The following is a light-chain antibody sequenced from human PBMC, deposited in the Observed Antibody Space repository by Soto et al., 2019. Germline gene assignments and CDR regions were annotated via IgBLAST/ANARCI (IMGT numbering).Light chain of an antibody. CDR2: VTS. CDR3: QQSYSIPPT. CDR1: QSISTY. J-gene: IGKJ1*01. Sequence: DIQLTQSPSSLSASVGDRVTITCRASQSISTYLNWYQQRPGKAPKLLMQVTSSLQSGVPSRFRGFASATDFTLTISSLQHEDIATYYCQQSYSIPPTFGQGTKVEIK. V-gene: IGKV1-39*01.